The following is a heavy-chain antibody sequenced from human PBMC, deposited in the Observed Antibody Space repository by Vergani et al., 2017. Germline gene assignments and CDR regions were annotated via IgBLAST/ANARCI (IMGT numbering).Heavy chain of an antibody. D-gene: IGHD2-2*01. V-gene: IGHV3-48*01. J-gene: IGHJ3*01. Sequence: QLVESGGGWVQPGGSLRLSCVVSGFDFSSYIMNWVRQAPGKGLEWVSFVSTGTKSQSYAESVKGRFTISRDSAKYSLYLQMDSLRAEDTAVYYCAREYSSTSGRAFDFWGQGTKVTVSS. CDR2: VSTGTKSQ. CDR1: GFDFSSYI. CDR3: AREYSSTSGRAFDF.